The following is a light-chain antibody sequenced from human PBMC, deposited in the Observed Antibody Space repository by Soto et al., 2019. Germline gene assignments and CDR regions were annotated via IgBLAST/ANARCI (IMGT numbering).Light chain of an antibody. V-gene: IGLV2-8*01. CDR1: SSDIGGYNF. CDR2: EVD. J-gene: IGLJ1*01. CDR3: SSFAGSSRYV. Sequence: QPVLTQPPSASGSPGQSVTISCTGTSSDIGGYNFVSWYQQHPGKAPKLMIFEVDKRPSGVPDRFSGSKSGNTASLTVSGLQAEDEADYYCSSFAGSSRYVFGSGTKVTVL.